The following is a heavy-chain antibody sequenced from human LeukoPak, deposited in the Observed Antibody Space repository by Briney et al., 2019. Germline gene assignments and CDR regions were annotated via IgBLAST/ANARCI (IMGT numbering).Heavy chain of an antibody. V-gene: IGHV1-24*01. J-gene: IGHJ4*02. CDR3: ATAKIQWLVRCYFDY. Sequence: EASVKVSCKVSGYTLTELSMHWVRQAPGKGLEWMGGFDPEDGETIYAQKFQGRVTMTEDTSTDTAYMELSSLRSEDTAVYYCATAKIQWLVRCYFDYWGQGTLVTVSS. D-gene: IGHD6-19*01. CDR2: FDPEDGET. CDR1: GYTLTELS.